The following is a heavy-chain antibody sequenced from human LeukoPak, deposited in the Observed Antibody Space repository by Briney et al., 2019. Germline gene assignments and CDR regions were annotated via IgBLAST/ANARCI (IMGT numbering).Heavy chain of an antibody. V-gene: IGHV1-46*01. CDR2: INPSGGST. J-gene: IGHJ3*02. Sequence: WASVKVSCKASGYTFTSYYMHWVRQAPGQGLEWMGIINPSGGSTSYAQKFQGGVTMTRDMSTSTVYMELSSLRSEDTAVYYWARSRGGYCSGGSCYSRGSVYAFDIWGQGTMVTVSS. CDR1: GYTFTSYY. D-gene: IGHD2-15*01. CDR3: ARSRGGYCSGGSCYSRGSVYAFDI.